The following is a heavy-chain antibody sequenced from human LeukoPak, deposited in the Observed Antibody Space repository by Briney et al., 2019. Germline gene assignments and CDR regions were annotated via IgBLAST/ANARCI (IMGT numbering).Heavy chain of an antibody. D-gene: IGHD3-10*01. V-gene: IGHV4-34*01. CDR2: INHSGST. J-gene: IGHJ4*02. CDR1: GGSFSGYY. Sequence: ATETLSLTCAVYGGSFSGYYWSWIRQPPGKGLEWIGEINHSGSTNYNPSLKSRVTISVDTSKNQFSLKLSSVTAADTAVYYCARRGTYYYGSGRPYYFDYWGQGTLVTVSS. CDR3: ARRGTYYYGSGRPYYFDY.